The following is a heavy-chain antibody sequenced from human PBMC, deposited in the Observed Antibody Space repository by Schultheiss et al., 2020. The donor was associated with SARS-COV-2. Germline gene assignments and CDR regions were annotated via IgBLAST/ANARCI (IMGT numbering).Heavy chain of an antibody. CDR3: AKEGSSSPGDAHSDS. CDR1: GFTFSSYG. D-gene: IGHD2-2*01. J-gene: IGHJ4*02. Sequence: GGSLRLSCAASGFTFSSYGMHWVRQAPGKGLEWVAVISYDGSNKYYADSVKGRFTISRDNSKNTLYLQMNSLRAEDTAVYYCAKEGSSSPGDAHSDSWGQGTLVTVSS. V-gene: IGHV3-30*18. CDR2: ISYDGSNK.